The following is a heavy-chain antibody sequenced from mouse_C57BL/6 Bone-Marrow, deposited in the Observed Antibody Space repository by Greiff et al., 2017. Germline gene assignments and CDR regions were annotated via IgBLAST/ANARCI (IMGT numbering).Heavy chain of an antibody. CDR3: ARSLNYYGSSSSY. Sequence: QVQLKQPGAELVMPGASVKLSCKASGYTFTSYWMHWVKQRPGQGLEWIGEIDPSDSYTNYNQKFKGKSTLTVDKSSSTAYMQLSSLTSEDSAVYYCARSLNYYGSSSSYWGQGTTLTVSS. J-gene: IGHJ2*01. CDR1: GYTFTSYW. D-gene: IGHD1-1*01. V-gene: IGHV1-69*01. CDR2: IDPSDSYT.